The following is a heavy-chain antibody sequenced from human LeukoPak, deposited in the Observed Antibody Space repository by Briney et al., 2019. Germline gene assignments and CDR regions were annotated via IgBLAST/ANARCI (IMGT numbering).Heavy chain of an antibody. V-gene: IGHV3-21*06. CDR3: ATETNGRHYDY. CDR2: IGPTGSDR. Sequence: GGSLRLSCTASGLTFSTSGFNWVRQAPGKGLEWVASIGPTGSDRYHADSIKGRFTISRHNANNFLYPQMNSLRAEDTAVYYCATETNGRHYDYWGQGTLLTVSS. D-gene: IGHD1-14*01. J-gene: IGHJ4*02. CDR1: GLTFSTSG.